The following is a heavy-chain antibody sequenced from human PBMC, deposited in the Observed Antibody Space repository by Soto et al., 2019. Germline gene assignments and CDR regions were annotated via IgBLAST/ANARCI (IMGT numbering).Heavy chain of an antibody. V-gene: IGHV4-39*01. CDR3: ARNSSETKDSFDI. CDR1: GGSISSSSYY. D-gene: IGHD1-26*01. CDR2: IYYSGST. Sequence: SETLSLTCTVSGGSISSSSYYWGWIRQPPGKGLEWIGSIYYSGSTYYNPSLKSRVTISVDTSKNQFSLKLRFVTAADTAVYYCARNSSETKDSFDIWGQGTMVTVSS. J-gene: IGHJ3*02.